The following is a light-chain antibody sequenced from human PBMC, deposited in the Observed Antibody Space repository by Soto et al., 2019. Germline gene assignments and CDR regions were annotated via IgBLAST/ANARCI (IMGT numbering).Light chain of an antibody. V-gene: IGKV3-20*01. CDR3: QQYGSSPPYT. Sequence: EIVLTQSPGTLSLSPGERATLSCRASQSVSSSYLAWYQQKPGQAPRLLIYGASSRATGIPDRFSGSGSGTDFNLTISRQEPEDFAVYYCQQYGSSPPYTFGQGTKLEIK. CDR2: GAS. J-gene: IGKJ2*01. CDR1: QSVSSSY.